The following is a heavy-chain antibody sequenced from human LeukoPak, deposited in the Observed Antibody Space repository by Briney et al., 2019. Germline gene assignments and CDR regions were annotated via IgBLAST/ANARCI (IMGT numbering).Heavy chain of an antibody. CDR3: ARGASAAGWNYYYMDV. J-gene: IGHJ6*03. D-gene: IGHD6-13*01. Sequence: SETLSLTCAVYGGSFSSYYWSWIRQPAGKGLEWIGRIYTSGSTNYNPSLKSRVTMSVDTSKNQFSLKLSSVTAADTAVYYCARGASAAGWNYYYMDVWGKGTTVTISS. CDR2: IYTSGST. V-gene: IGHV4-59*10. CDR1: GGSFSSYY.